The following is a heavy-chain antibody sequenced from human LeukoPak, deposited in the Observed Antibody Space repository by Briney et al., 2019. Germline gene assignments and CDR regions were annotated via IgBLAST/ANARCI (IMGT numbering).Heavy chain of an antibody. D-gene: IGHD5-12*01. V-gene: IGHV4-4*07. CDR1: RGAIGSYY. Sequence: ASETLSLTCNVSRGAIGSYYWSWIRQSAGKGLEWIGRIYASGTTNYNPSFKSRVTMSVDTSNKQFSLKLSSMTAADTAVYFCARGDGRYETNYFDSWGQGTLVTVSS. CDR2: IYASGTT. J-gene: IGHJ4*02. CDR3: ARGDGRYETNYFDS.